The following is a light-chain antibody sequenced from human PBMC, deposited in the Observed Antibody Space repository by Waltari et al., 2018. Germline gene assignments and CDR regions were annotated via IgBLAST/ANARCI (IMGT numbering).Light chain of an antibody. CDR2: YDD. J-gene: IGLJ2*01. Sequence: SYFVTQSPSVSVTPGQTASVSCGGYNIEKKSVHWYQQKPGQAPMLVLTYDDDRPPGIPQRFSGSNSGNAANLTISRVEAEDEADYYCQVWDSDAGQPLFGGGTKLTV. CDR1: NIEKKS. V-gene: IGLV3-21*01. CDR3: QVWDSDAGQPL.